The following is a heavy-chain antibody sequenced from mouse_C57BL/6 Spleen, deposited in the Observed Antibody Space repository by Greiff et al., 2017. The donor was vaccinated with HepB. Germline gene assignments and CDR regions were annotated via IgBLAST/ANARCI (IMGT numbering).Heavy chain of an antibody. V-gene: IGHV5-6*02. CDR1: GFTFSSYG. D-gene: IGHD1-1*01. Sequence: EVKLMESGGDLVKPGGSLKLSCAASGFTFSSYGMSWVRQTPDKRLEWVATISSGGSYTYYPDSVKGRFTISRDNAKNTLYLQMSSLKSEDTAMYYCARRGSSYVTFFDYWGQGTTLTVSS. J-gene: IGHJ2*01. CDR2: ISSGGSYT. CDR3: ARRGSSYVTFFDY.